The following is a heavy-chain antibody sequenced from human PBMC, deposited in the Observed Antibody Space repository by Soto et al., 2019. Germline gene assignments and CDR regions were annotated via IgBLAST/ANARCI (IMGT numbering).Heavy chain of an antibody. Sequence: QVQLVQSGAEVKKPGASVKVSCKASGYTFTGYYMHWVRQAPGQGLEWLGWINPNNGVTNYAQKFQGRVTMARDTSISTAYMELSRLRSADTAVYFCAKDSYYDILTGYSRNAFDIWGQGTMVTVSS. CDR2: INPNNGVT. J-gene: IGHJ3*02. CDR3: AKDSYYDILTGYSRNAFDI. V-gene: IGHV1-2*02. CDR1: GYTFTGYY. D-gene: IGHD3-9*01.